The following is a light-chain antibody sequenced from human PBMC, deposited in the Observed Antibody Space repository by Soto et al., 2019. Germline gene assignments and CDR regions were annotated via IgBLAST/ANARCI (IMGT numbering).Light chain of an antibody. CDR3: QQYNSYPWT. CDR1: QSINNL. Sequence: DVQMTQSPSTLSASVGDRVTITCRASQSINNLLAWYQQKPGKAPKLLIYDASSLESGVPSRFSGSGSGTEFTLTISSLQPDDFATYYCQQYNSYPWTFGQGTKVDIK. J-gene: IGKJ1*01. V-gene: IGKV1-5*01. CDR2: DAS.